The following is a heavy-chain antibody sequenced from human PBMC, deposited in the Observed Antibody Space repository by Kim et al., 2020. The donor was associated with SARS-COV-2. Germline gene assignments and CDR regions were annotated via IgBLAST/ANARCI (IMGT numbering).Heavy chain of an antibody. CDR3: ARDTDIVVVPAAISGAFDI. D-gene: IGHD2-2*02. J-gene: IGHJ3*02. V-gene: IGHV3-30*07. Sequence: GRFTNARDNSKNTLYLQMNSLRAEDTAVYYCARDTDIVVVPAAISGAFDIWGQGTMVTVSS.